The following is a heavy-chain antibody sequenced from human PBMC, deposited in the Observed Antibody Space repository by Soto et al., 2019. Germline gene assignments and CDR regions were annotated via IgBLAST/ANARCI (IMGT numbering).Heavy chain of an antibody. CDR2: IYYIGIT. CDR3: VADRVVYGTPRYNWFEP. D-gene: IGHD2-8*02. J-gene: IGHJ5*02. CDR1: GGSISSCGYS. Sequence: PAETLGNSSTVSGGSISSCGYSWSWIRQHPVKVLDLIGYIYYIGITYYNPSLKSLVTISVDTSNNQFSLKLSSVTAADTAVYDCVADRVVYGTPRYNWFEPRSQGPLDTVSS. V-gene: IGHV4-31*01.